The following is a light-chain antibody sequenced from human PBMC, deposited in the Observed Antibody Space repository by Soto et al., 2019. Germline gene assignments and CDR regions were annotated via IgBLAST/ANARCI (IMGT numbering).Light chain of an antibody. CDR3: CSYAPSRTLL. Sequence: QSALTQPASVSGSPGESITISCTGTSSDVGTYNLVTWYQQHPGRVPKLILYEGNKRPSGVSSRFSASKSGNTASLTISGLQAEDEADYFCCSYAPSRTLLFGGGTQLTVL. J-gene: IGLJ2*01. V-gene: IGLV2-23*01. CDR2: EGN. CDR1: SSDVGTYNL.